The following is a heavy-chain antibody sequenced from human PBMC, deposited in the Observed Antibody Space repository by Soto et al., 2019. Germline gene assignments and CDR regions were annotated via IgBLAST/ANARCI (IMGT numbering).Heavy chain of an antibody. V-gene: IGHV3-23*01. CDR3: AKDLNSGTTYDPFDY. CDR1: GFTFSSYA. CDR2: ISGSGGST. J-gene: IGHJ4*02. Sequence: EVQLLESGGGLVQPGGSLRLSCAASGFTFSSYAMSWVRQAPGKGLEWVSAISGSGGSTYYADSVKGRFTISRDNSKNTLYLQMNSLRAEDTTVYYCAKDLNSGTTYDPFDYWGQGTLVTVSS. D-gene: IGHD4-17*01.